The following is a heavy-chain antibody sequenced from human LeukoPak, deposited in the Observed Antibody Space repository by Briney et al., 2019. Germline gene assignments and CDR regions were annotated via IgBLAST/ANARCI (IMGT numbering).Heavy chain of an antibody. CDR3: ARDGFLVAGTPEIDY. CDR1: GYTFTNYA. V-gene: IGHV7-4-1*02. D-gene: IGHD6-19*01. Sequence: PGASVKVSCTASGYTFTNYAINWVRQAPGQGLEWMGWINTKTGNPTYAQGHTGRFVFSLDTSISTAYLQISSLKAEDTAVFFCARDGFLVAGTPEIDYWGPGTLVTVSS. CDR2: INTKTGNP. J-gene: IGHJ4*02.